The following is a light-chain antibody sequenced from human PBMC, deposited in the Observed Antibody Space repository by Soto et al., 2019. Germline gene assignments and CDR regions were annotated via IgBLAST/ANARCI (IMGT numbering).Light chain of an antibody. CDR2: EVS. Sequence: QSALTQPASVSGSPGQSITISCTGTSSDFGNYNLVSWYQQHPGKAPKLMIYEVSKWPSGVSNRFSGSKSGNTASLTISGLQAEDEADYYCCSYAGGGVIFGGGTKVTVL. J-gene: IGLJ2*01. V-gene: IGLV2-23*02. CDR1: SSDFGNYNL. CDR3: CSYAGGGVI.